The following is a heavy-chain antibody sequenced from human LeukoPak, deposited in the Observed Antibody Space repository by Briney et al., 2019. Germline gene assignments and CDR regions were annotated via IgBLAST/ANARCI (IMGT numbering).Heavy chain of an antibody. D-gene: IGHD2-21*02. CDR3: ARENGGDWDY. J-gene: IGHJ4*02. Sequence: GSLRLSCEASGFAFGSYAMHWVRQAPGRGLEWVAVISHDGDNTNSGESVRGRFTLSRDNSKNTLYLQMNSLRAEDTAVYYCARENGGDWDYWGQGTLVTVSS. CDR2: ISHDGDNT. V-gene: IGHV3-30*14. CDR1: GFAFGSYA.